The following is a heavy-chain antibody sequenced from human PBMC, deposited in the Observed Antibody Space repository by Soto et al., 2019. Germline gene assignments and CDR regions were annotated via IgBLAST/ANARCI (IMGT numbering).Heavy chain of an antibody. V-gene: IGHV4-39*01. J-gene: IGHJ4*02. CDR3: ARHRRTVVAYIDC. Sequence: ASETLSLTCTVSGGSISSSSYYWGWIRQPPGKGLDWIGSIYYSGSTYNNPSLKSRVSTSVDTSKNQFSLKLYSVTAADTAVYYWARHRRTVVAYIDCGGLGTLVTVSS. CDR2: IYYSGST. CDR1: GGSISSSSYY. D-gene: IGHD6-19*01.